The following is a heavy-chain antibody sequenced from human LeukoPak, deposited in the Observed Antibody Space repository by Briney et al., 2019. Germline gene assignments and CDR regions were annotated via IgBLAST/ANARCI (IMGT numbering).Heavy chain of an antibody. V-gene: IGHV4-30-2*01. Sequence: PSQTLSLTCAVSGDSINSGDYSWSWLRQPPGKGLEWIGYIFHSGNSYYNPSLKSRVTISVDKSKNQFSLRLTSVTAADTAVYYCARELWFVNAPGSWLDLWGQGTLVSVSS. D-gene: IGHD3-10*01. CDR1: GDSINSGDYS. CDR3: ARELWFVNAPGSWLDL. J-gene: IGHJ5*02. CDR2: IFHSGNS.